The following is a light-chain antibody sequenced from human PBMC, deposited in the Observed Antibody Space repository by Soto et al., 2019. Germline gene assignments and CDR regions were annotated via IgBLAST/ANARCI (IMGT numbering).Light chain of an antibody. V-gene: IGKV1-17*01. CDR1: QGIRNY. J-gene: IGKJ2*01. CDR2: VAS. CDR3: LQHNTYPYP. Sequence: IQMTQSPSSLSASVGDTVTVTCRASQGIRNYLNWFQQKPGKAPKRLISVASTLQSGVPSRFSGSGSGTEFTLTISSLQPEDSATYYCLQHNTYPYPFGQGTKLEIK.